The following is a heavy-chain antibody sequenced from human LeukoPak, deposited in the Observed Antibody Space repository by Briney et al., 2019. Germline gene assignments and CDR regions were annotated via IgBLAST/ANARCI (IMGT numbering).Heavy chain of an antibody. D-gene: IGHD5-12*01. CDR2: IYPGDSDT. CDR1: GYSFTSYW. CDR3: ARHEYSGYDSSPFDY. J-gene: IGHJ4*02. Sequence: GESLKISCKGSGYSFTSYWIGWVRQMPGKGLEWMGIIYPGDSDTRYSPSFQGQVTISADKSISTACLQWSSLKASDTAMYYCARHEYSGYDSSPFDYWGQGTLVTVSS. V-gene: IGHV5-51*01.